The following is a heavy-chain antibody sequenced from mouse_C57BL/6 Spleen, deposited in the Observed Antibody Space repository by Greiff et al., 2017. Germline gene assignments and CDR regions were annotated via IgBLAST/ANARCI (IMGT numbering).Heavy chain of an antibody. V-gene: IGHV7-3*01. Sequence: VQLKESGGGLVQPGGSLSLSRAASGFTFTAYSMSWVRQPPGQALEWLGFISNKANGYTTEYSASVKGRFTISSDNSQSILYLQMNALRAEDSATYYCARYEGVYDDDGGYFDVWGTGTTVTVSA. J-gene: IGHJ1*03. CDR1: GFTFTAYS. CDR2: ISNKANGYTT. D-gene: IGHD2-4*01. CDR3: ARYEGVYDDDGGYFDV.